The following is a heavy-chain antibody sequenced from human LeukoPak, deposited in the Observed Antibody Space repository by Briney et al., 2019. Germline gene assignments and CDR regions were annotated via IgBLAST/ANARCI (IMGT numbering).Heavy chain of an antibody. CDR2: IGAYT. CDR3: ARAGRTVTTHFDN. CDR1: GYSFTTYG. J-gene: IGHJ4*02. V-gene: IGHV1-18*01. Sequence: ASVKVSCKASGYSFTTYGISWVRQAPGQGLEWMGWIGAYTNYAQKAQGRVTMTTDTSTSTAYMELRSLRSDDTAVYYCARAGRTVTTHFDNWGQGTLVTVSS. D-gene: IGHD4-17*01.